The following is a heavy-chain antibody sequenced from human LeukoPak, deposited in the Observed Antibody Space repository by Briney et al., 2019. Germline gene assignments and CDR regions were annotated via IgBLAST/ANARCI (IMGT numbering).Heavy chain of an antibody. J-gene: IGHJ2*01. CDR2: INPNSGGT. D-gene: IGHD2-15*01. CDR1: GYTFTGYY. V-gene: IGHV1-2*02. Sequence: VSVKVSCKASGYTFTGYYMHWVGQAPGQGLEWMGWINPNSGGTNYAQKFQGRVTVTRDTSISTAYMELSRLRSDDTAVYYCARESSAELLRNWYFDLWGRGTLVAVSS. CDR3: ARESSAELLRNWYFDL.